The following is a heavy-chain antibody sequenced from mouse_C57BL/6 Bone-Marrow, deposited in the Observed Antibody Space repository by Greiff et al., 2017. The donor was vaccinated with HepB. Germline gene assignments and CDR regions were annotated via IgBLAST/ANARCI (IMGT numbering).Heavy chain of an antibody. V-gene: IGHV5-6*01. D-gene: IGHD1-1*01. J-gene: IGHJ1*03. Sequence: EVKLVESGGDLVKPGGSLKLSCAASGFTFSSYGMSWVRQTPDKRLEWVATISSGGSYTYYPDSVKGRFTISRDNAKNTLYLQMSSLKSEDTAMYYCARHGSSPHWYFDVWGTGTPVTVSS. CDR2: ISSGGSYT. CDR1: GFTFSSYG. CDR3: ARHGSSPHWYFDV.